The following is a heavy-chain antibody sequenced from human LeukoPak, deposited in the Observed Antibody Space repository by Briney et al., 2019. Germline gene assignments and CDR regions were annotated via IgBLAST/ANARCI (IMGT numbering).Heavy chain of an antibody. J-gene: IGHJ4*02. CDR2: IIPILGIA. V-gene: IGHV1-69*04. CDR3: ARSNITMIVVVATNFDY. CDR1: GGTLSSYA. D-gene: IGHD3-22*01. Sequence: SVKVSCKPSGGTLSSYAISWVRQAPGQGLEWMGRIIPILGIANYAQKFQGRVTTTSDKSTSTAYMALSSLRSEDTAVYYCARSNITMIVVVATNFDYWGQGALVTVSS.